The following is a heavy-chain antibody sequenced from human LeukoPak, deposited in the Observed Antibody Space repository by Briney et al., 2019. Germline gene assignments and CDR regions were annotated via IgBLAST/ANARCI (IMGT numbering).Heavy chain of an antibody. CDR1: GFTFSSYA. CDR3: ASSYDILTDGDAFDI. CDR2: ISYDGSNK. Sequence: PGRSLRLSCAASGFTFSSYAMPWVRQAPGKGLEWVAVISYDGSNKYYADSVKGRFTISRDNSKNTLYLQMNSLRAEDTAVYYCASSYDILTDGDAFDIWGQGTMVTVSS. J-gene: IGHJ3*02. V-gene: IGHV3-30-3*01. D-gene: IGHD3-9*01.